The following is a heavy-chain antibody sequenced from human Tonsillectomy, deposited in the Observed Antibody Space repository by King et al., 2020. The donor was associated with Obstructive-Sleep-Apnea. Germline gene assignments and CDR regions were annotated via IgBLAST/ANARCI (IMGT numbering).Heavy chain of an antibody. CDR2: IRYDGSSK. D-gene: IGHD6-13*01. J-gene: IGHJ4*02. CDR3: AKALRSWHY. Sequence: VQLVESGGGVVQPGRSLRLSCAASGFTFSSYGMHWVRQAPGKGLEWVAFIRYDGSSKYYADSVKGRFTISRDNSKNTLYLQMNSLRTEDTAVYYCAKALRSWHYWGQGTLDTVPS. V-gene: IGHV3-30*02. CDR1: GFTFSSYG.